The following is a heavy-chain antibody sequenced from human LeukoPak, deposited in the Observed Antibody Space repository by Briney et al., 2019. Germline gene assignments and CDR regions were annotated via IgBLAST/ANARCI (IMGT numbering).Heavy chain of an antibody. CDR2: INHSGST. J-gene: IGHJ5*02. V-gene: IGHV4-34*01. D-gene: IGHD1-26*01. Sequence: SETLSLTCAVYGGSFSGYYWSWIRQPPGKGLEWIGEINHSGSTNYNPSLKSRVTISVDTPKNQFSLKLSSVTAADTAVYYCASRDGWSGSYHGFDPWGQGTLVTVSS. CDR3: ASRDGWSGSYHGFDP. CDR1: GGSFSGYY.